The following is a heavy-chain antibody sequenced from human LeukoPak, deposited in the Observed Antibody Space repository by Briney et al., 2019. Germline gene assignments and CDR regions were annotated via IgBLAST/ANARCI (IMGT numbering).Heavy chain of an antibody. D-gene: IGHD4-23*01. CDR1: GASVNSDSYY. V-gene: IGHV4-61*03. Sequence: SQTLSLTCTVSGASVNSDSYYWSWIRQPPGKGLEWVGHIYNGRSTNYNPSLKSRVTMSVDTSKNHFSVKLSSVTAADTAVYYCARHYRGLDYWGQGTLITVSS. CDR3: ARHYRGLDY. J-gene: IGHJ4*02. CDR2: IYNGRST.